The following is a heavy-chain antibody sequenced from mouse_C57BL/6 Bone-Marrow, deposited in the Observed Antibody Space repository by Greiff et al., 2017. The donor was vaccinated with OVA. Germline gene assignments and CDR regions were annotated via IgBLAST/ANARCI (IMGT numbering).Heavy chain of an antibody. CDR2: INPNNGGT. Sequence: VQLQQSGPELVKPGASVKISCKASGYTFTDYYMNWVKQSHGKSLEWIGDINPNNGGTSYNQKFKGKATLTVDKSSSTAYMELRSLTSEDSAVYYCARSLPTIVTTSAMDYWGQGTSVTVSS. CDR1: GYTFTDYY. V-gene: IGHV1-26*01. J-gene: IGHJ4*01. D-gene: IGHD2-5*01. CDR3: ARSLPTIVTTSAMDY.